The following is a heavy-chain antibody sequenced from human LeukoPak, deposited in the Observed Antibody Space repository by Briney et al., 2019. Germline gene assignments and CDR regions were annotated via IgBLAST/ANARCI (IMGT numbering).Heavy chain of an antibody. D-gene: IGHD3-22*01. CDR1: GFTFSSYG. J-gene: IGHJ5*02. CDR3: ARARNYYDSSGYWP. V-gene: IGHV3-33*01. Sequence: GGSLRLSCAASGFTFSSYGMHWVRQAPGKGLEWVAVIWYDGSNKYYADSVKGRFTISRDNAKNTLYLQMNSLRAEDTAVYYCARARNYYDSSGYWPWGQGTLVTVSS. CDR2: IWYDGSNK.